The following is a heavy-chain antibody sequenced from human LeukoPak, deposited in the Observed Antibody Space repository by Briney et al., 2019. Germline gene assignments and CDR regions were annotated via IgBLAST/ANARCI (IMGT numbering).Heavy chain of an antibody. CDR1: RFTFRSYA. Sequence: GGTLRLYCAASRFTFRSYAMSLLPKATLKWLEWVSAISGSGGSTYYADSVKGRFTISRDNSKNTLYLQMNSLRAEDTAVYYCAIHLGGSGNWGQGTLVTVSS. CDR3: AIHLGGSGN. J-gene: IGHJ4*02. V-gene: IGHV3-23*01. D-gene: IGHD3-10*01. CDR2: ISGSGGST.